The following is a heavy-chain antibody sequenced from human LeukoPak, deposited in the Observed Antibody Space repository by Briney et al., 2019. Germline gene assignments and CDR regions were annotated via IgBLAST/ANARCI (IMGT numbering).Heavy chain of an antibody. J-gene: IGHJ4*02. CDR2: ISGSGGST. D-gene: IGHD5-24*01. CDR3: AKGEMATNHFDY. V-gene: IGHV3-23*01. Sequence: GGSLRLSCAASGFTFSSYAMSWVRQAPGKGLEWVLAISGSGGSTYYADSVKGRFTISRDSSKNTLYLQMNSLRAEDTAVYYCAKGEMATNHFDYWGQGTLVTVSS. CDR1: GFTFSSYA.